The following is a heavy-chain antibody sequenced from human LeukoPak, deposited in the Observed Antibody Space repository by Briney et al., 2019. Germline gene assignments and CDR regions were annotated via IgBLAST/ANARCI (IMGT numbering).Heavy chain of an antibody. D-gene: IGHD1-26*01. V-gene: IGHV3-7*01. J-gene: IGHJ4*02. CDR3: ARGGKPRFAY. CDR2: IEGGGNER. Sequence: PGGSLRLSCAVSGFTFNTYWMSWVRQAPGKGLEWVANIEGGGNERYYVDSVKGRFTISRDNAKSSLFLQMNNLRVEDTAMYYCARGGKPRFAYWGQGTLVTVSP. CDR1: GFTFNTYW.